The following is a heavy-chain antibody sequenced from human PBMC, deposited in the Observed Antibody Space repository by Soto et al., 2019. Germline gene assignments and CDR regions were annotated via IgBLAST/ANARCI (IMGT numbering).Heavy chain of an antibody. Sequence: GGSLRLSCVAAGFTFSSYAMSWVRQAPGKGLEWVSAISGSGGNTYYADSVKGRFTISRDNSKNTLYLQMNSLRAEDTAVYYCAKDAFGKLVHFDYWGQGTLVTVSS. V-gene: IGHV3-23*01. D-gene: IGHD6-13*01. CDR2: ISGSGGNT. CDR3: AKDAFGKLVHFDY. CDR1: GFTFSSYA. J-gene: IGHJ4*02.